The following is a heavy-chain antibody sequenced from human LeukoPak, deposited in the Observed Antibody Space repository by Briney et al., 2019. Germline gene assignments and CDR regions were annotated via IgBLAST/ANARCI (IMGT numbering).Heavy chain of an antibody. J-gene: IGHJ4*02. Sequence: ASVKVSCKASGGTFSSYAISWVRQAPGQGLEWMGGVIPIFGTANYAQKFQGRVTITADESTSTAYMELSSLRSEDTAVYYCARDGYGGNPGNYWGQGPLVTVSS. V-gene: IGHV1-69*13. CDR3: ARDGYGGNPGNY. CDR1: GGTFSSYA. CDR2: VIPIFGTA. D-gene: IGHD4-23*01.